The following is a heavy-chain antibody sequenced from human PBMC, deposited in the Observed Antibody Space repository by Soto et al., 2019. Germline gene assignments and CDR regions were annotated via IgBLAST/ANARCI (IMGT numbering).Heavy chain of an antibody. V-gene: IGHV4-34*01. D-gene: IGHD3-3*01. Sequence: SETLSLTCAVYGGSFIHYSYSWIRQAPGKGLEWIGEVNHSGKTDYHPSLQSRGTISVDTSKNQFSLKLISVTAADTAVYYCAAIYYDFWSATLNSAYWGQGTPVTVSS. J-gene: IGHJ4*02. CDR3: AAIYYDFWSATLNSAY. CDR2: VNHSGKT. CDR1: GGSFIHYS.